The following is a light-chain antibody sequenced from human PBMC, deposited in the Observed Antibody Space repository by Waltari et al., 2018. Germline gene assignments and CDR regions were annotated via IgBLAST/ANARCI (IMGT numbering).Light chain of an antibody. Sequence: QSALTPPASVSGSPGQSITIPCTGTTRHVGGLNHVSWYQQHPGKAPKLMIYEVSNRPSGVSNRFSGSKSGNTASLTISWLQADDEADYYCGSYTSSNTLIFGGGTKLTVL. J-gene: IGLJ2*01. CDR1: TRHVGGLNH. CDR2: EVS. V-gene: IGLV2-14*01. CDR3: GSYTSSNTLI.